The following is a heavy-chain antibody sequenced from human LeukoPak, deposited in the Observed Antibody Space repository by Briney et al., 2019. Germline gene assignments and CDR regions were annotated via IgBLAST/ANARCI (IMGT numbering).Heavy chain of an antibody. CDR2: IYYSGST. D-gene: IGHD6-19*01. CDR1: GGSISSYY. Sequence: PSETLSLTCTVSGGSISSYYWSWIRQPPGKGLEWIGYIYYSGSTNYNPSLKSRVTISVDTSKNQFSLKLSSVTAADTAVYYCARLQVAGTYYYYYGMDVWGQGTTVTVSS. J-gene: IGHJ6*02. V-gene: IGHV4-59*08. CDR3: ARLQVAGTYYYYYGMDV.